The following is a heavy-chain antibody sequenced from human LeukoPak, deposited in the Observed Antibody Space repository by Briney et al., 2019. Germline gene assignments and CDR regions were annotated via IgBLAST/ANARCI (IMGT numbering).Heavy chain of an antibody. CDR3: ARGYSSSWFPPTFDY. V-gene: IGHV3-7*04. Sequence: GGSLRLSCAASGLTFSSYWMSWVRQAPGKGLEWVANIKQDGSEKYYVDSVKGRFTISRDNAKNSLYLQMNSLRAEDTAVYYCARGYSSSWFPPTFDYWGQGTLVTVSS. CDR2: IKQDGSEK. J-gene: IGHJ4*02. D-gene: IGHD6-13*01. CDR1: GLTFSSYW.